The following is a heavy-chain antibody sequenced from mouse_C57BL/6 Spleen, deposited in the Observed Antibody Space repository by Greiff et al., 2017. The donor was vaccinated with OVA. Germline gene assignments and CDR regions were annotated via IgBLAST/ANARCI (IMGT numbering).Heavy chain of an antibody. J-gene: IGHJ4*01. CDR1: GISITTGNYR. CDR2: IYYSGPI. D-gene: IGHD3-1*01. CDR3: ARYQDSGECDAMDY. V-gene: IGHV3-5*01. Sequence: EVQGVESGPGLVKPSQTVFLTCTVSGISITTGNYRWSWIRPFPGNKLEWIGYIYYSGPITNTPSLPRRTTITRDTPKNQSILVMNEWTAEDTDTDYCARYQDSGECDAMDYWGQGTSVTVSS.